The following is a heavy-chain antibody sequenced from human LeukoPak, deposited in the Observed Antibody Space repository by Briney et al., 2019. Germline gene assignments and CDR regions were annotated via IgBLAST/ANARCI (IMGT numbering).Heavy chain of an antibody. CDR1: GFTFSSYW. D-gene: IGHD3-3*01. CDR2: ISWNSGSI. Sequence: GGSLRLSCAASGFTFSSYWMSWVRQAPGKGLEWVSGISWNSGSIGYADSVKGRFTISRDNAKNSLYLQMNSLRAEDTALYYCAKANRITIFGVVSWSDAFDIWGQGTMVTVSS. CDR3: AKANRITIFGVVSWSDAFDI. V-gene: IGHV3-9*01. J-gene: IGHJ3*02.